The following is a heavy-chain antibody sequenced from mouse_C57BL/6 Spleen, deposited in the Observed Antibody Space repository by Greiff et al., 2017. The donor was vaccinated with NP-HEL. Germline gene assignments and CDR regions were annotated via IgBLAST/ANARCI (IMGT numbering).Heavy chain of an antibody. J-gene: IGHJ4*01. V-gene: IGHV3-6*01. Sequence: ESGPGLVKPSQSLSLTCSVTGYSITSGYYWNWIRQFPGNKLEWMGYISYDGSNNYNPSLKNRISITRDTSKNQFFLKLNSVTTEDTATYYCAREHYYGSSSVYYAMDYWGQGTSVTVSS. CDR1: GYSITSGYY. CDR2: ISYDGSN. D-gene: IGHD1-1*01. CDR3: AREHYYGSSSVYYAMDY.